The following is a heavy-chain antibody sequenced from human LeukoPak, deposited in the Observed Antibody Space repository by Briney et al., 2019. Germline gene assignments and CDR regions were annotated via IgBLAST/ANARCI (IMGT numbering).Heavy chain of an antibody. CDR1: GGSFSGYY. CDR3: SRRGLTRGMFDS. V-gene: IGHV4-34*01. CDR2: INHSGST. D-gene: IGHD2-8*02. J-gene: IGHJ4*02. Sequence: SETLSLTCAVYGGSFSGYYWSWIRQLPGKGLEWIGEINHSGSTYHNPSLASRVTISVDTSKNQFSLKLNSVTAADTAVYYCSRRGLTRGMFDSWGQGTLVTVSS.